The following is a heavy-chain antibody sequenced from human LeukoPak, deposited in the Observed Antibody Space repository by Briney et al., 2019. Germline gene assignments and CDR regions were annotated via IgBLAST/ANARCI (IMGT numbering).Heavy chain of an antibody. D-gene: IGHD3-3*01. J-gene: IGHJ4*02. CDR1: GFTFSSYS. V-gene: IGHV3-23*01. CDR3: AREYYDFWSGYTYYFGY. CDR2: ISGSGGST. Sequence: GGSLRLSCAASGFTFSSYSMNWVRQAPGRGLEWVSGISGSGGSTYYADSVKGRFTISRDNSKNTLYLQMNSLRAEDTAVYYCAREYYDFWSGYTYYFGYWGQGTLVTVSS.